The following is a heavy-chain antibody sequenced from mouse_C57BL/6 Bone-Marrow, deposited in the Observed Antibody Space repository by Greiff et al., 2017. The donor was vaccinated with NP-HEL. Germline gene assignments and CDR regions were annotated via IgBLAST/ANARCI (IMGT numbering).Heavy chain of an antibody. J-gene: IGHJ4*01. D-gene: IGHD1-1*01. V-gene: IGHV1-81*01. Sequence: VQLVESGAELARPGASVKLSCKASGYTFTSYGISWVKQRTGQGLEWIGEIYPRSGNTYYNEKFKGKATLTADKSSSTAYMELRSLTSEDSAVYFCARGPIITTVVALYYYAMDYWGQGTSVTVSS. CDR2: IYPRSGNT. CDR1: GYTFTSYG. CDR3: ARGPIITTVVALYYYAMDY.